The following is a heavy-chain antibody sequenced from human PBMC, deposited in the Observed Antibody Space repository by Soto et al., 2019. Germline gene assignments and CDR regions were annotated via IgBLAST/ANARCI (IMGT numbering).Heavy chain of an antibody. D-gene: IGHD5-12*01. CDR1: GDSFNDYY. CDR3: ARESGGATATLDYYYFYMDV. J-gene: IGHJ6*03. V-gene: IGHV1-2*04. Sequence: QVQLVQSGAEVRKPGXSVTVSCRSSGDSFNDYYIHWVRQAPGQGFEWMGWINPNGGVTKYAQKFQGWVSMTRDTSIRTVYMQLSRLRSDDTAVYYCARESGGATATLDYYYFYMDVWGTGTTVTVSS. CDR2: INPNGGVT.